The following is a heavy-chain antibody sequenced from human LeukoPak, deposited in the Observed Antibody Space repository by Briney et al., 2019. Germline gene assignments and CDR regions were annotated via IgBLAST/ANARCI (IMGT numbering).Heavy chain of an antibody. V-gene: IGHV1-2*02. CDR1: AYSFGNYF. Sequence: ASVKVSCKASAYSFGNYFIHWVRQAPGQGPQWLGWINPDTGDINSGQKFRDRVTMTRDSSVTTVYMELSSLRSEDTAVYYCARERGLTDYSNYFTEGYYFDYWGQGTLVTVSS. D-gene: IGHD4-11*01. CDR2: INPDTGDI. CDR3: ARERGLTDYSNYFTEGYYFDY. J-gene: IGHJ4*02.